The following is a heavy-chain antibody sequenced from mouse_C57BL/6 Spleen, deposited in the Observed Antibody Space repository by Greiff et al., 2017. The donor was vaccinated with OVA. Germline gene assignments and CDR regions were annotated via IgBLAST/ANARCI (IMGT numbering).Heavy chain of an antibody. Sequence: QVQLQQPGAELVKPGASVKMSCKASGYTFTSSWITWVKQRPGQGLEWIGDIYPGSGSTNYNEKFKSKATLTVDTSSSTAYMQLSSLTSEDSAVYYCARSTAQATGFAYWGQGTLVTVSA. J-gene: IGHJ3*01. CDR2: IYPGSGST. V-gene: IGHV1-55*01. CDR3: ARSTAQATGFAY. D-gene: IGHD3-2*02. CDR1: GYTFTSSW.